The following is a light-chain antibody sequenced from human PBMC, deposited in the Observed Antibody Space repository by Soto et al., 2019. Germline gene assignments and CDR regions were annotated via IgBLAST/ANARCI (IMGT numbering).Light chain of an antibody. CDR1: KNDIGVYDF. V-gene: IGLV2-8*01. CDR3: SSYVNYNTFVI. Sequence: QSALTQPPSASGSPGQSVTISCTGTKNDIGVYDFVSWYQHHPGKAPRLIIYEVVQRPSGVPDRFSGSKSGNTASLTVSGLQAADEGDYYCSSYVNYNTFVIFGGGTKLTVL. CDR2: EVV. J-gene: IGLJ2*01.